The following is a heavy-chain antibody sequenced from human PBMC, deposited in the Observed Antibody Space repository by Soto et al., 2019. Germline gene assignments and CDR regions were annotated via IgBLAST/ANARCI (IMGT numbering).Heavy chain of an antibody. CDR2: ISGRSSYI. J-gene: IGHJ6*02. CDR3: AKGPSTVHFHYSGLDL. D-gene: IGHD4-17*01. Sequence: EVRLVESGGGLVKPGGSLRLSCVASGITYNNYTMNWVRQAPGKGLEWVASISGRSSYIYYADSLRGRFTISRDNTKKSIYLQINSRRADDTAVYYCAKGPSTVHFHYSGLDLGGQGTTVTVSS. V-gene: IGHV3-21*02. CDR1: GITYNNYT.